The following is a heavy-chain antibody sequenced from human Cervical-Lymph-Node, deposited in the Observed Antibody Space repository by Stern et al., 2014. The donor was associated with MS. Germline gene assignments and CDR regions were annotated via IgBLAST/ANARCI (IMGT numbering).Heavy chain of an antibody. V-gene: IGHV3-48*01. J-gene: IGHJ4*02. D-gene: IGHD4-17*01. CDR3: ARGIYGDYQDH. CDR1: GFTFPTYG. CDR2: MSGSGETI. Sequence: EVQLVESGRGLVQPGGSLRLSCSASGFTFPTYGMHWVRQAPRKGLAWSSYMSGSGETIYYADSVKGRFTISRDNAKESLYLQMHSLRGEDTAVYYCARGIYGDYQDHWGQGTLVTVSS.